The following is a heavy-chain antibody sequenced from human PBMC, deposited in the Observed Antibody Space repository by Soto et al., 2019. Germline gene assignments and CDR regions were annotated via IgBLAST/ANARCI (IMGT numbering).Heavy chain of an antibody. CDR3: ARGEKNWGCSGGSCWAFAFDI. CDR2: IIPIFGTA. D-gene: IGHD2-15*01. CDR1: GGTFSSYA. Sequence: SVKVSCKASGGTFSSYAISWVRQAPGQGLEWMGGIIPIFGTANYAQKFQGRVTITADKSTSTAYMELSSLRSEDTAVYYCARGEKNWGCSGGSCWAFAFDIWGQGXMVTV. V-gene: IGHV1-69*06. J-gene: IGHJ3*02.